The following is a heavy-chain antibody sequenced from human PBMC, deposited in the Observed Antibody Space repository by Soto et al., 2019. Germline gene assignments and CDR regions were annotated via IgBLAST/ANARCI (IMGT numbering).Heavy chain of an antibody. CDR1: GGSISSYY. Sequence: SETLSLTCTVSGGSISSYYWSWIRQPPGKGLEWIGYIYYSGSTNYNPSLKSRVTISVDTSKNQFSLKLSSVTAADTAVYYCARIHSSSWHLSFDYWGQGTLVTVSS. V-gene: IGHV4-59*01. D-gene: IGHD6-13*01. CDR2: IYYSGST. CDR3: ARIHSSSWHLSFDY. J-gene: IGHJ4*02.